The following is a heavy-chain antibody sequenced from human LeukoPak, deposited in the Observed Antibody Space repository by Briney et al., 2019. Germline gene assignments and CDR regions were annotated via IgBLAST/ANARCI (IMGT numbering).Heavy chain of an antibody. J-gene: IGHJ4*02. CDR3: AKDGRQMFTELLYQGDPFDY. CDR1: GFTFSSYG. D-gene: IGHD3-10*01. CDR2: IRYDGSNK. V-gene: IGHV3-30*02. Sequence: PGGSLRLSCAASGFTFSSYGMHWVRQAPGKGLEGVAFIRYDGSNKYYADSVKGRFTISRDNSKNTLYLQMNSLRAEDTTVYFCAKDGRQMFTELLYQGDPFDYWGQGTLVTVSS.